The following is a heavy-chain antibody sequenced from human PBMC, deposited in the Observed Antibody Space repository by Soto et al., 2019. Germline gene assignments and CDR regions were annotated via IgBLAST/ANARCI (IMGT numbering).Heavy chain of an antibody. Sequence: PGGSLRLSCSASGFTFTRHSMHWVRQAPGKGLEYVSTISSNGDRTYSADSVKGRFTISRDNSKNTLYLQMSRLRAEDTAVYYCVKATASLVLTIRGNQFENWGQGTLVTVSS. CDR3: VKATASLVLTIRGNQFEN. V-gene: IGHV3-64D*06. D-gene: IGHD2-21*02. CDR1: GFTFTRHS. CDR2: ISSNGDRT. J-gene: IGHJ4*02.